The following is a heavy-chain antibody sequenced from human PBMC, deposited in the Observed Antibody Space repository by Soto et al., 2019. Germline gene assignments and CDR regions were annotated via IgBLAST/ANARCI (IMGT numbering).Heavy chain of an antibody. CDR2: INAGNGNT. CDR3: ARARLVAVAGNFDY. V-gene: IGHV1-3*01. CDR1: GYTFTSYA. D-gene: IGHD6-19*01. Sequence: ASVKVSCKASGYTFTSYAMHWVRQAPGQRLEWMGWINAGNGNTKYSQKFQGRVTITRDTSASTAYMELSSLRSEGTAVYYCARARLVAVAGNFDYWGQGTLVTVSS. J-gene: IGHJ4*02.